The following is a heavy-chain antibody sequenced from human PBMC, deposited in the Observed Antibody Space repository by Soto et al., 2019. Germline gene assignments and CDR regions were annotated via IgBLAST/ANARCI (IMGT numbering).Heavy chain of an antibody. V-gene: IGHV3-23*01. Sequence: GGSLRLSCAASGFSFNVYAMTWVRQAPGRGLEWVSHITSNGRSTFYADSVKGRFTISRDNSNLFLQMNSLSPEDTAVYYCARPPFPPSHSGGCYPNPGGRETLFTFSP. D-gene: IGHD1-26*01. CDR2: ITSNGRST. J-gene: IGHJ5*02. CDR1: GFSFNVYA. CDR3: ARPPFPPSHSGGCYPNP.